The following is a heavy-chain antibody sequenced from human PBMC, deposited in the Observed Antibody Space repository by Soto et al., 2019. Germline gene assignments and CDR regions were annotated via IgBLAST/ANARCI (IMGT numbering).Heavy chain of an antibody. V-gene: IGHV2-5*01. Sequence: SGPTLVNPTPTLTLTCIISGFSLSTRGESVGWIRQPPGKALKWLALIYWHDDKRFSTSLNIRLTITKDTSKNQVVFTMTNMDPVDTATYYGDHSSYSDWLDPLGQGSQVTVSS. D-gene: IGHD2-15*01. CDR3: DHSSYSDWLDP. CDR1: GFSLSTRGES. CDR2: IYWHDDK. J-gene: IGHJ5*02.